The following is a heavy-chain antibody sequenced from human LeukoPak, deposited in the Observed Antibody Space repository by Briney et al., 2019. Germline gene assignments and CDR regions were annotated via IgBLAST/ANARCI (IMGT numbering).Heavy chain of an antibody. CDR2: MSYSGRT. D-gene: IGHD3-16*01. V-gene: IGHV4-39*07. Sequence: SETLSLTCTGSGDSISGSSYYWTWVRQPPGKGLEWVASMSYSGRTYYKPSLKSRVSISVDPCKNRFSLKRNSGPGRDSAVYXXXXWGSGTSPFDDWGQGTLVTVSS. CDR3: XXWGSGTSPFDD. J-gene: IGHJ4*02. CDR1: GDSISGSSYY.